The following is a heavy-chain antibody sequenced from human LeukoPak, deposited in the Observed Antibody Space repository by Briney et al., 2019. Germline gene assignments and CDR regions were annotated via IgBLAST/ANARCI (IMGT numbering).Heavy chain of an antibody. CDR2: MNYRDTMV. V-gene: IGHV3-48*03. CDR3: AREVTMNPDGIDL. Sequence: GGSLRLSCAASGFTLSSYEMNWVRQAPGKGLEWVSYMNYRDTMVYYADSVRGRFTLSRDNTKNSLYLHMSSLRAEDTAVYYCAREVTMNPDGIDLRGQGTMGTVSS. D-gene: IGHD3-22*01. CDR1: GFTLSSYE. J-gene: IGHJ3*01.